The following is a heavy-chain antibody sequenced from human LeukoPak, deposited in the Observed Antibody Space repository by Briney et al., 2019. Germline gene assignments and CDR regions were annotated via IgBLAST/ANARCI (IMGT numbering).Heavy chain of an antibody. CDR1: GFTFSSYA. CDR2: ISGSGGST. D-gene: IGHD3-10*01. Sequence: GGSLRLSCAASGFTFSSYAMSWVRQAPGKGLEWVSAISGSGGSTCYADSVKGRFTISRDNSKNTLYLQMNSLRAEDTAVYYCAKAFLTGELFILDYWGQGTLVTVSS. J-gene: IGHJ4*02. CDR3: AKAFLTGELFILDY. V-gene: IGHV3-23*01.